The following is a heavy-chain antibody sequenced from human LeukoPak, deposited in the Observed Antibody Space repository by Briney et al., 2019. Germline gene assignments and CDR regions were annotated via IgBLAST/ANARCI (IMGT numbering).Heavy chain of an antibody. D-gene: IGHD5-24*01. CDR2: IYSDGSRT. CDR3: ARARWYSCDY. CDR1: GFTLSSNW. J-gene: IGHJ4*02. Sequence: GGSLRLSCAGSGFTLSSNWMHWVRQAPGKGLVWVSRIYSDGSRTNYADSVKGRFTISGDNAKNTQYLQMNSLRGEDTAVYYCARARWYSCDYWGQGTLVTVSS. V-gene: IGHV3-74*01.